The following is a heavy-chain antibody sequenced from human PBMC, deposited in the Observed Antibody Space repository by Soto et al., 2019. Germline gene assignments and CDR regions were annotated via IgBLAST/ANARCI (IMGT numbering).Heavy chain of an antibody. CDR2: ISGSGDST. J-gene: IGHJ4*02. V-gene: IGHV3-23*01. D-gene: IGHD6-13*01. CDR3: ARRGPGTYFDY. CDR1: GFTFSSHA. Sequence: EVQLLDSGGGLVQPGGSLRLSCAASGFTFSSHAMNWVRQAPGKGLEWVSVISGSGDSTYYADSVKGRFTISRDNSKTTLYLQMNSLRAEHTAVYYCARRGPGTYFDYWGQGTLVTVSS.